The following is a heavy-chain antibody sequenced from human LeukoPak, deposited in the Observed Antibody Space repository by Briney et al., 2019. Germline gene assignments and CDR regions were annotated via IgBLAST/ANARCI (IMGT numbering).Heavy chain of an antibody. V-gene: IGHV4-39*07. Sequence: SETLSLTCTVSGGSISSSSYYWGWIRQPPGKGLEWIGSIYYSGSTYYNPSLKSRVTISVDTSKNQFSLKLSSVTAADTAVYYCARLYSSNWFGFSYWGPGTLVTVSS. D-gene: IGHD6-13*01. CDR2: IYYSGST. CDR1: GGSISSSSYY. J-gene: IGHJ4*02. CDR3: ARLYSSNWFGFSY.